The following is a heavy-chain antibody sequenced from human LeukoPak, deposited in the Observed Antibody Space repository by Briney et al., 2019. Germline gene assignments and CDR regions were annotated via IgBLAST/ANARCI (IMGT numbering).Heavy chain of an antibody. V-gene: IGHV3-9*01. J-gene: IGHJ3*02. CDR1: GFTFDDYA. CDR3: AKGIDSSGYDAFDI. Sequence: GRSLRLSCAASGFTFDDYAMHWVRQAPGKGLEWVSGISWNSGSIGYADSVKGRFTISRGNAKNSLYLQMNNLRAEDTALYYCAKGIDSSGYDAFDIWGQGTMVTVSS. D-gene: IGHD3-22*01. CDR2: ISWNSGSI.